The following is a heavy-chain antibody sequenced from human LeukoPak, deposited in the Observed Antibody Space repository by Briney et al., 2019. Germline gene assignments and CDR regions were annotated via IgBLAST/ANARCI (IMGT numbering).Heavy chain of an antibody. CDR3: AKGGAVSSKSITMVRGTRRYSYYMDV. CDR1: GFTFSSYG. Sequence: GGSLRLSCAASGFTFSSYGMSWVRQAPGKGLEWVSSVSGSGESTYYADSVKGRFTISRGNSKNMLYLQMNSLKAEDTAVYYCAKGGAVSSKSITMVRGTRRYSYYMDVWAKGTTVTISS. V-gene: IGHV3-23*01. D-gene: IGHD3-10*01. J-gene: IGHJ6*03. CDR2: VSGSGEST.